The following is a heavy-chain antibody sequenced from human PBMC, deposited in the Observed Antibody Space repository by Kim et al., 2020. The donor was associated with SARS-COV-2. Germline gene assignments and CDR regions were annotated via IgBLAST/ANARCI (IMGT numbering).Heavy chain of an antibody. CDR2: ISSSGSTI. J-gene: IGHJ6*02. Sequence: GGSLRLSCAASGFTFSDYYMSWIRQAPGKGLEWVSYISSSGSTIYYADSVKGRFTISRDNAKNSLYLQMNSLRAEDTAVYYCAGDRQMFYSSSWYGAYYYYYYGMDVWGQGTTVTVSS. V-gene: IGHV3-11*01. CDR3: AGDRQMFYSSSWYGAYYYYYYGMDV. D-gene: IGHD6-13*01. CDR1: GFTFSDYY.